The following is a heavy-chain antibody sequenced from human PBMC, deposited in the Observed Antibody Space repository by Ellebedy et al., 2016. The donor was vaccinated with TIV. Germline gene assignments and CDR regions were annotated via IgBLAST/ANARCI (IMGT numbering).Heavy chain of an antibody. CDR3: ARCETGSGSGWCNWLDP. Sequence: SETLSLTCAVYGGSFSGNFWSWIRQPPGTGLEWIGEITHSGGTNFNPSLKSRVTLSVDTSTNQFSLKLSSVTAADTAVYYCARCETGSGSGWCNWLDPWGQGTLVTVSS. CDR2: ITHSGGT. J-gene: IGHJ5*02. CDR1: GGSFSGNF. D-gene: IGHD3-10*01. V-gene: IGHV4-34*01.